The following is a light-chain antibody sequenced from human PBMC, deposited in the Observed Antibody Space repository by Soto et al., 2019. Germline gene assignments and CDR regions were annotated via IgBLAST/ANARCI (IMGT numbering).Light chain of an antibody. J-gene: IGLJ2*01. CDR1: SSDVGGYNY. V-gene: IGLV2-14*01. CDR3: SSYTSSSTLGV. CDR2: DVS. Sequence: QSALTQPGSVSGSPGQSITISCTGTSSDVGGYNYVSWYQQHPGKAPKLMIYDVSNRPSGVSNRFSGSKSGNTASLTISGLQAEDEADYYCSSYTSSSTLGVFGGGTQLTVL.